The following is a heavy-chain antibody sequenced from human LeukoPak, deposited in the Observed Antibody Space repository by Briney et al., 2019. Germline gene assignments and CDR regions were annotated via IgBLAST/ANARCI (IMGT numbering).Heavy chain of an antibody. J-gene: IGHJ4*02. D-gene: IGHD7-27*01. Sequence: PSETLSLTCTVSGGSISGYYWSWIRQPPGKGLEWIGYIYYSGSTNYNPSLKSRVTISVDTSKNQFSLKLSSVTAADTAVYYCAREVKTGDGYFDYWGQGTLVTVSS. V-gene: IGHV4-59*01. CDR1: GGSISGYY. CDR2: IYYSGST. CDR3: AREVKTGDGYFDY.